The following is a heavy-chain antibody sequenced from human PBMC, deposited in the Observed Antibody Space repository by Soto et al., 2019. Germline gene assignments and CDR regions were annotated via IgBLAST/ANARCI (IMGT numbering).Heavy chain of an antibody. D-gene: IGHD2-2*01. CDR1: GFTFSSYG. Sequence: GGSLRLSCAASGFTFSSYGMHWVRQAPGKGLEWVGRIKSKTDGGTTDYAAPVKGRFTISRDDSKNTLYLQMNSLKTEDTAVYYCTTHNDCSSTSCYEKYYYYYYMDVWGKGTTVTVSS. J-gene: IGHJ6*03. V-gene: IGHV3-15*01. CDR2: IKSKTDGGTT. CDR3: TTHNDCSSTSCYEKYYYYYYMDV.